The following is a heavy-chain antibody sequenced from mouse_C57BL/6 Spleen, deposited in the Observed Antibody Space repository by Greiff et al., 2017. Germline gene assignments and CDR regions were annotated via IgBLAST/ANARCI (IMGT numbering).Heavy chain of an antibody. CDR2: IYPSDSET. D-gene: IGHD1-1*01. V-gene: IGHV1-61*01. CDR3: ARGGNYYGSSYGAMGY. CDR1: GYTFTSYW. J-gene: IGHJ4*01. Sequence: QVQLQQPGAELVRPGSSVKLSCKASGYTFTSYWMDWVKQRPGQGLEWIGNIYPSDSETHYNQKFKDKATLTVDKSSSTAYMQLSSLTSEDSAVYYCARGGNYYGSSYGAMGYWGQGTSVTVSS.